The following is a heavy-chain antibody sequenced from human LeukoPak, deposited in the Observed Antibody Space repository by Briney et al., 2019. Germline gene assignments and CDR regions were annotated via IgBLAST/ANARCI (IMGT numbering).Heavy chain of an antibody. D-gene: IGHD3-10*01. CDR3: AKGRLRYYGSGSLN. J-gene: IGHJ4*02. CDR2: ISGSGGST. CDR1: GFTFSSYA. V-gene: IGHV3-23*01. Sequence: GGSLRLSCAASGFTFSSYAMSWVRQAPGKGLEWVSAISGSGGSTYYADSVKGRFTIPRDNSKNTLYLQMNSLRAEDTAVYYCAKGRLRYYGSGSLNWGQGTLVTVSS.